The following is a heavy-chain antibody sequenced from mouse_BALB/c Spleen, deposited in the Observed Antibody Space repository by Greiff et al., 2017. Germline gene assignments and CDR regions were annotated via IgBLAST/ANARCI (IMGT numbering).Heavy chain of an antibody. V-gene: IGHV1S81*02. J-gene: IGHJ4*01. CDR1: GYTFTSYW. CDR3: ARPGYDAMDY. CDR2: INPSNGRT. Sequence: QVQLQQPGAELVKPGASVKLSCKASGYTFTSYWMHWVKQRPGQGLEWIGEINPSNGRTNYNEKFKSKATLTVDKSSRTAYMQLSSLTSEDSAVYYCARPGYDAMDYWGQGTSVTVSS.